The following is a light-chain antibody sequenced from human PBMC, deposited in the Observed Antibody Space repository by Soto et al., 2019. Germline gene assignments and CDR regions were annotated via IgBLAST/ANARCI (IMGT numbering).Light chain of an antibody. CDR1: QGISNY. J-gene: IGKJ3*01. CDR3: QKYNRAPFT. Sequence: DIQMTQSPSSLSASVGDRVAIACRASQGISNYLAWYQQKPGKVPKLLIYAASTLQSGAPSRFSGSGSGTDFTLTISSLQPEDVATYYCQKYNRAPFTFGPGTKVDIK. CDR2: AAS. V-gene: IGKV1-27*01.